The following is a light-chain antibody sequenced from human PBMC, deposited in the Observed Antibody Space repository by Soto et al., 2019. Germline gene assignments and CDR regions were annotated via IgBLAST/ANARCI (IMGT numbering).Light chain of an antibody. Sequence: DIQMTQSPSSLSASVGDRVTITCRASQSVSSYLNWYQQKPGKAPNLLIYGASSLQSGVPSRFSGGGSGTDFTLTISSLQPEDFATYYCQQSDSLPLTFGGGTKVDIK. CDR2: GAS. CDR3: QQSDSLPLT. J-gene: IGKJ4*01. V-gene: IGKV1-39*01. CDR1: QSVSSY.